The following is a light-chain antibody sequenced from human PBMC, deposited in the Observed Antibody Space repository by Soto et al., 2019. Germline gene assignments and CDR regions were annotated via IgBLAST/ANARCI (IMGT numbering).Light chain of an antibody. CDR3: SSYTSSTSLDV. Sequence: ALTQPASVSGSPGQSITISCTGTSRDVGGYNYVSWYQQHPGKAPKLMIYEVSNRPSGVSIRFSGSKSGNTASLTISGLQAEDEADYYCSSYTSSTSLDVFGTGTKVTVL. J-gene: IGLJ1*01. V-gene: IGLV2-14*01. CDR1: SRDVGGYNY. CDR2: EVS.